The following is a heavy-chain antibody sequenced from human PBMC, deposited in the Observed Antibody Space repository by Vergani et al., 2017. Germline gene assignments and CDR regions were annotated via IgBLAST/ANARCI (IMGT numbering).Heavy chain of an antibody. Sequence: QLQLQESGPGLVKPSETLSLTCTVSGGSISSSSYYWGWNRQPPGKGLEWIGSIYYSGSTYYNPSLKSRVTISVDTSKNQFSLKLSSVTAADTAVYYCARVLSYGSGAFDYWGQGTLVTVSS. D-gene: IGHD2-15*01. CDR3: ARVLSYGSGAFDY. CDR1: GGSISSSSYY. CDR2: IYYSGST. V-gene: IGHV4-39*07. J-gene: IGHJ4*02.